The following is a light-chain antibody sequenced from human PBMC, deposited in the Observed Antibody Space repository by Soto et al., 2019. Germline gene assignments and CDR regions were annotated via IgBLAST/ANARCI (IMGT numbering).Light chain of an antibody. CDR2: GAS. CDR1: QSVSSSY. J-gene: IGKJ1*01. Sequence: IMVKMSPGTVSLKKGERATLSCRASQSVSSSYLAWYQQKPGQAPRLLIYGASNRAAGIPDRFSGSGSGTDFTLTISRLEPEDFAVYYCHQYSISPRTFGQVSIV. CDR3: HQYSISPRT. V-gene: IGKV3-20*01.